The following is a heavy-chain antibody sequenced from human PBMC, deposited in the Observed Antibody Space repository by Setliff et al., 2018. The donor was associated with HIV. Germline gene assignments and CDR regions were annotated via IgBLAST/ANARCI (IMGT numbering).Heavy chain of an antibody. J-gene: IGHJ2*01. CDR2: IYYSGST. CDR1: GGSISSSSHY. V-gene: IGHV4-39*01. CDR3: ASYYRVSGWYQEASWFFDL. Sequence: PSETLSLTCTVSGGSISSSSHYWGRIRQPPGKGLEWVGSIYYSGSTYYNPSLKSRVTISLDTSKNQLSPKLSSVTAADTAVYYCASYYRVSGWYQEASWFFDLWGRGTLVTVSS. D-gene: IGHD6-19*01.